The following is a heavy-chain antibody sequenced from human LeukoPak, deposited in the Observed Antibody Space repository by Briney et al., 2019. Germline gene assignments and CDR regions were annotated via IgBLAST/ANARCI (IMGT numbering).Heavy chain of an antibody. D-gene: IGHD3-9*01. V-gene: IGHV4-4*07. CDR1: GDSLTNYY. Sequence: SETLSLTCTVAGDSLTNYYWSWIRQPAGKGLEWIGRIHINGNTNYNPSLDSRVTISLDTSKNQFSLKLSSVTAADTAVYYCARSGRRYFDWLYDEPFDYWGQGTLVTVSS. CDR3: ARSGRRYFDWLYDEPFDY. CDR2: IHINGNT. J-gene: IGHJ4*02.